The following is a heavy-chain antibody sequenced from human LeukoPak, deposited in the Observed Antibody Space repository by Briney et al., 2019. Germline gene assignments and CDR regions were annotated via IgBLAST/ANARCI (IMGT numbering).Heavy chain of an antibody. Sequence: GGSLRLSCAASGFTFSDYYMSWIRQAPGRGLEWVSYISSSGSTIYYADPVKGRFTISRDNAKNSLYLQMNSLRAEDTAVYYCARCGHRNWFDPWGQGTLVTVSS. J-gene: IGHJ5*02. CDR3: ARCGHRNWFDP. D-gene: IGHD5-12*01. V-gene: IGHV3-11*04. CDR2: ISSSGSTI. CDR1: GFTFSDYY.